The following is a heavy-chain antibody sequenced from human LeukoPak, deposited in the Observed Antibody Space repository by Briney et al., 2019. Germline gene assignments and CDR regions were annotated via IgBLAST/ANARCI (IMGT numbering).Heavy chain of an antibody. Sequence: GGSLRLSCAASGFSFSSYGMHWVRQAPGKGLEWVAVIYYDGSKEYYADSVKGRFTISRDNSKNKVYLQMNSLRADDTALYYCAKDHSRSLLCYWGQGTLVTVSS. V-gene: IGHV3-33*06. CDR3: AKDHSRSLLCY. D-gene: IGHD4-11*01. J-gene: IGHJ4*02. CDR2: IYYDGSKE. CDR1: GFSFSSYG.